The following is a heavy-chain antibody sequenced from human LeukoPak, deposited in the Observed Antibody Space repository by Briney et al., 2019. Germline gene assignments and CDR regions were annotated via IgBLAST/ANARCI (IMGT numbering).Heavy chain of an antibody. CDR1: GFTFSSYS. Sequence: KTGGSLRLSCAASGFTFSSYSMNWVRQAPGKGLEWVSSISSSSSYIYYADSVKGRFTISRDNAKNSLYLQMNSLRAEDTAVYYCARDRVTMVRGVIYYWGQGTLVTVSS. D-gene: IGHD3-10*01. J-gene: IGHJ4*02. CDR3: ARDRVTMVRGVIYY. CDR2: ISSSSSYI. V-gene: IGHV3-21*03.